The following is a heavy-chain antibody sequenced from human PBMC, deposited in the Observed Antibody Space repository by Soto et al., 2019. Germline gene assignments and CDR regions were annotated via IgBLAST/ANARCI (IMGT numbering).Heavy chain of an antibody. J-gene: IGHJ5*02. CDR1: GYTFSNYG. V-gene: IGHV1-18*01. Sequence: GASVKVSCKTSGYTFSNYGITWVRQAPGQPLEWLGWISLYSDGTNYAQKFQGRVSMTTDTSTTTAYMELRSLRSDDAAVYYCARVVPGAEAWFGPWGQGTLVTVSS. D-gene: IGHD2-2*01. CDR3: ARVVPGAEAWFGP. CDR2: ISLYSDGT.